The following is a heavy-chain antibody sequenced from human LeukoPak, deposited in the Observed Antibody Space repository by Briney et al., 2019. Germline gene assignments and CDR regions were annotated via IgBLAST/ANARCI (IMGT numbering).Heavy chain of an antibody. D-gene: IGHD5-18*01. CDR2: IIPIIGME. CDR1: GYTFTSYD. Sequence: SVKVSCKASGYTFTSYDINRVRQAPGQGPEWMGRIIPIIGMEDYAQKFQGRVTITADKSTSTAYMELSSLRSEDTAVYYCAVLGGYNYASEYFDSWGQGTLVTVSS. V-gene: IGHV1-69*04. CDR3: AVLGGYNYASEYFDS. J-gene: IGHJ4*02.